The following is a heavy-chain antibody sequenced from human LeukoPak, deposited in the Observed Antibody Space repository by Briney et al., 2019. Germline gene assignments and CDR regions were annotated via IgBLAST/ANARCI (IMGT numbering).Heavy chain of an antibody. CDR3: ARHDLVVTATILDY. CDR2: IYYSGST. J-gene: IGHJ4*02. CDR1: GGSISSSSYY. D-gene: IGHD2-21*02. V-gene: IGHV4-39*01. Sequence: SETLSLTCTVSGGSISSSSYYWDWIRQPPGKGLEWIGSIYYSGSTYYNPSLKSRVTISVDTAKNQFSLKLSSVTAADTAVYYCARHDLVVTATILDYWGQGTLVTVSS.